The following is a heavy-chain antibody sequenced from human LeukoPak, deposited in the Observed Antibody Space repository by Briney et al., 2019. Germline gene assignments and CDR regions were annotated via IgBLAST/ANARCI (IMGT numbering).Heavy chain of an antibody. CDR2: ISSSSSYI. CDR3: TRDKEKPYYDFWSGYYAPFDY. V-gene: IGHV3-21*01. J-gene: IGHJ4*02. D-gene: IGHD3-3*01. CDR1: GFTFSTYA. Sequence: GGSLRLSCAASGFTFSTYAMTWVRQAPGKGLEWVSSISSSSSYIYYADSVKGRFTISRDNAKNSLYLQMNSLRAEDTAVYYCTRDKEKPYYDFWSGYYAPFDYWGQGTLVTVSS.